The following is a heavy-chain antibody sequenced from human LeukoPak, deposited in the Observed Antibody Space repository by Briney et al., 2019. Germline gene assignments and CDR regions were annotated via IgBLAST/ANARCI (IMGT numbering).Heavy chain of an antibody. J-gene: IGHJ4*02. CDR1: GFTFSSYW. D-gene: IGHD3-16*02. Sequence: PGGSLRLSCAASGFTFSSYWMHWVRQAPGKGLVWVSRINSDGSSTSYADSVKGRFTISRDNAKNSLYLQMNSLRAEDTALYYCAKGSKGEGGELSLPFDYWGQGTLVTVSS. CDR3: AKGSKGEGGELSLPFDY. V-gene: IGHV3-74*01. CDR2: INSDGSST.